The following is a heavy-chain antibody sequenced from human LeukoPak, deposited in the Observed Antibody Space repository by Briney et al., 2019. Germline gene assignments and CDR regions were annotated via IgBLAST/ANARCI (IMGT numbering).Heavy chain of an antibody. CDR1: GYTFTDYY. V-gene: IGHV1-2*02. D-gene: IGHD4-23*01. Sequence: ASVKLSCKASGYTFTDYYMHWVRQAPGQGLEWMGWINPDSGGTNYAQNFQGRVTMTRDTSISTAYMELSRLRSDDTAVYYCARPFIETPSLGALDYWGQGTLVTVSS. CDR3: ARPFIETPSLGALDY. J-gene: IGHJ4*02. CDR2: INPDSGGT.